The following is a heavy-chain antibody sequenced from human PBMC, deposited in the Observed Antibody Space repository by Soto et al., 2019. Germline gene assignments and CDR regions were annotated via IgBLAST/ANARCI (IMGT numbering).Heavy chain of an antibody. V-gene: IGHV1-3*01. CDR2: INGGNENT. J-gene: IGHJ4*02. D-gene: IGHD4-17*01. CDR3: AREEDQIDYEYGLDF. Sequence: ASVKVSCKASGYTFTRFAIHWLRQAPGQILEWMGLINGGNENTRYSQKFQGRVTITMDTSANTVYMEVNVVRPEDTAVYYCAREEDQIDYEYGLDFWGQGTRVTVSS. CDR1: GYTFTRFA.